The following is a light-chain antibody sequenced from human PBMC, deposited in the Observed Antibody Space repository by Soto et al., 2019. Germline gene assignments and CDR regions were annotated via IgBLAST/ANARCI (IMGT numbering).Light chain of an antibody. CDR3: QQYNNSPT. Sequence: EIVMTQSPATLSVSPGERATLSCRASQSVSSKLAWYQQKPGQAPRLLIYGASTRATGVPARFSGSGSGTELTLTISSLQSEDFAVYYCQQYNNSPTFGQGTKLEIK. V-gene: IGKV3-15*01. CDR2: GAS. J-gene: IGKJ2*01. CDR1: QSVSSK.